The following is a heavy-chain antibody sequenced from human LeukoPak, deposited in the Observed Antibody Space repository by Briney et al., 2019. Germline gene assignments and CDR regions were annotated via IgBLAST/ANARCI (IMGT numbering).Heavy chain of an antibody. CDR3: ARDALSYYYDSSGYGNWFDP. Sequence: ASVKVSFKASGYSFTGYYIHWLRQAPGQGLEWMGWINPYSGDTNYARKFQGRVTMTRDTSISTAYMELSRLRSDDTAVYYCARDALSYYYDSSGYGNWFDPWGQGTLVTVSS. V-gene: IGHV1-2*02. CDR2: INPYSGDT. D-gene: IGHD3-22*01. CDR1: GYSFTGYY. J-gene: IGHJ5*02.